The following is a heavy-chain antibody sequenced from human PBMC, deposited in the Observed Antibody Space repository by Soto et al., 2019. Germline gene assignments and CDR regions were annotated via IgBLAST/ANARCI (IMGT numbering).Heavy chain of an antibody. V-gene: IGHV4-30-2*01. CDR2: IYHSGST. CDR3: AAGGGLPRYY. Sequence: QLQLQESGSGLVKPSQTLSLTCAVSGGSISSGGYSWSWIRQPPGKGLEWIGYIYHSGSTYYNPSRTGXGXTXXDRSKIPFSLKLSSVTAADTAVYCCAAGGGLPRYYWGQGTLVTVSS. CDR1: GGSISSGGYS. J-gene: IGHJ4*02. D-gene: IGHD5-12*01.